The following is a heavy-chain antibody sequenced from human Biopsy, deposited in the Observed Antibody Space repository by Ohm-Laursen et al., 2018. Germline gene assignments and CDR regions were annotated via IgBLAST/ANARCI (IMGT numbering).Heavy chain of an antibody. CDR2: IYNTETT. V-gene: IGHV4-39*01. Sequence: SQTLSLTCTVSGGSISSSTPYYWAWLRQPPGKGLEWIGSIYNTETTFYNPSLKSRVTISVDTSTNQFSLKVSPVTAADTALYFCARHPTGFWFDPWGHGTLVTVSS. CDR1: GGSISSSTPYY. J-gene: IGHJ5*02. CDR3: ARHPTGFWFDP.